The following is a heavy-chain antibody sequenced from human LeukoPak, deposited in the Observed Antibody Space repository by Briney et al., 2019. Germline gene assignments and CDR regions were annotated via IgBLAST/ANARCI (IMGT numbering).Heavy chain of an antibody. CDR2: IYYSGST. J-gene: IGHJ4*02. D-gene: IGHD2-15*01. V-gene: IGHV4-30-4*08. CDR3: ARFPCSGGSCSYFDY. CDR1: GYSISSGDYY. Sequence: SETLSLTCAVSGYSISSGDYYWSWIRQPPGKGLEWIGYIYYSGSTYYNPSLKSRVTISVDTSKNQFSLKLSSVTAADTAVYYCARFPCSGGSCSYFDYWGQGTLVTVSS.